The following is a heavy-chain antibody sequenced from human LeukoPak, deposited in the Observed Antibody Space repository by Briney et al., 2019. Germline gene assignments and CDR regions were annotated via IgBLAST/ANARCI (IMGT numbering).Heavy chain of an antibody. CDR3: ARAVGGGRISAYYYYYMDV. Sequence: SETLSLTCTVSGGSISSYYWSWIRQPPGKGLEWIGRIYTSGSTNYNPSLKSRVTMSVDTSKNQFSLKLSSVTAADTAVYYCARAVGGGRISAYYYYYMDVWGKGTTVTVSS. D-gene: IGHD1-26*01. CDR1: GGSISSYY. V-gene: IGHV4-4*07. CDR2: IYTSGST. J-gene: IGHJ6*03.